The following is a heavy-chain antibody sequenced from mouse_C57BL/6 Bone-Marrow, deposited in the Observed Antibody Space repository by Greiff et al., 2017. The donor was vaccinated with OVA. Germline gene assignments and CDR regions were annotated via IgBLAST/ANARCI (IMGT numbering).Heavy chain of an antibody. CDR1: GFTFSSYA. Sequence: EVQGVESGEGLVKPGGSLKLSCAASGFTFSSYAMSWVRQTPEKRLEWVAYISSGGDYIYYADTVKGRFTISRDNARNTLYLQMSSLKSEDTAMYYCTRAITTVVGPFFDYWGQGTTLTVSS. CDR3: TRAITTVVGPFFDY. J-gene: IGHJ2*01. V-gene: IGHV5-9-1*02. D-gene: IGHD1-1*01. CDR2: ISSGGDYI.